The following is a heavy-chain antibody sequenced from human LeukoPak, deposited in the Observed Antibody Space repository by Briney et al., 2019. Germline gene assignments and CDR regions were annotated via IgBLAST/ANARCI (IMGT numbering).Heavy chain of an antibody. D-gene: IGHD2-21*01. CDR2: ISGTGGAT. Sequence: GGTLRLSCVASGFSFGYYAMSWVRHAPGKGLLWVSQISGTGGATWYAGFARDRFTISRDNSKKTLYLQMSGLRVENTAMYYCVKDPRDTYGTNWFVSWGQGTLLIVSS. CDR3: VKDPRDTYGTNWFVS. J-gene: IGHJ5*01. V-gene: IGHV3-23*01. CDR1: GFSFGYYA.